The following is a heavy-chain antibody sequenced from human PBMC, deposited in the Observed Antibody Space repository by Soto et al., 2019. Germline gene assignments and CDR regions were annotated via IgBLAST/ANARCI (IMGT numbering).Heavy chain of an antibody. J-gene: IGHJ6*02. Sequence: SETLSLTCTVSGGSISSGGYYWSWIRQHPGKGLEWIGYIYYSGSTYYNPSLKSRVTISVDTSKNQFSLKLSSVTAADTAVYYCARDKSSSKRPYYNYGMDVWGQGTTVTVSS. V-gene: IGHV4-31*03. CDR2: IYYSGST. CDR3: ARDKSSSKRPYYNYGMDV. CDR1: GGSISSGGYY. D-gene: IGHD6-6*01.